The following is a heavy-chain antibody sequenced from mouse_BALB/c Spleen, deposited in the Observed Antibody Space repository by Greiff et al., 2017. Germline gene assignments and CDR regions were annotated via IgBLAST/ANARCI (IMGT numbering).Heavy chain of an antibody. Sequence: EVHLVESGGGLVQPGGSRKLSCAASGFTFSSFGMHWVRQAPEKGLEWVAYISSGSSTSYYADTVKGRFTISRDNPKNTLFLQMTSLRSEDTAMYYCARESATAGFAYWGQGTLVTVSA. CDR2: ISSGSSTS. J-gene: IGHJ3*01. CDR1: GFTFSSFG. CDR3: ARESATAGFAY. V-gene: IGHV5-17*02. D-gene: IGHD1-2*01.